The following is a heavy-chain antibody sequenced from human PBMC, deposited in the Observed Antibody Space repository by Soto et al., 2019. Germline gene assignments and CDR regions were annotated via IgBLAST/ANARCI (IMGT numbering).Heavy chain of an antibody. CDR3: AKGGGYCSGGSCNVSPGSD. D-gene: IGHD2-15*01. CDR2: ISRNGDAT. J-gene: IGHJ4*02. V-gene: IGHV3-23*01. CDR1: GFTFRSYA. Sequence: EVQLLESGGGLVQPGGSLRLSCAASGFTFRSYAMSWVRQVPGKGLEWVSAISRNGDATYYADSVKGLFTISRDNSRNTLYLEMNSLRAEDTATYFCAKGGGYCSGGSCNVSPGSDWGQGTLVTVSS.